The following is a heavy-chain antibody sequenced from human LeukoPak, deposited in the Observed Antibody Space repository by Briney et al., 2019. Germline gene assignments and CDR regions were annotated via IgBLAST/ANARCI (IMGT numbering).Heavy chain of an antibody. CDR3: ATSGANNWFDP. J-gene: IGHJ5*02. Sequence: SETLSLTCTVSGGFISSYYWSWIRQPPGKGLEWIGYIYYTGSPNYNPSLKSRVSISVDTSRNQFSLKLSSVTAADTAVYYCATSGANNWFDPWGQGTLVTVSS. CDR1: GGFISSYY. D-gene: IGHD3-10*01. CDR2: IYYTGSP. V-gene: IGHV4-59*12.